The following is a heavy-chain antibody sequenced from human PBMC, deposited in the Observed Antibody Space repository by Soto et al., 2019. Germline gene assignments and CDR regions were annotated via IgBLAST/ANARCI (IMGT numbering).Heavy chain of an antibody. J-gene: IGHJ4*02. Sequence: EVQLLESGGGLVQPGGSLRLSCVASGFIFRNYNMHWVRQDPGKGLEYVSGISSNGGSTFYADSVKGRFSISRDNSKNTLHLQMGSLIPEDTAIYYCARADYGTFDNWGQGTLVAVSS. CDR1: GFIFRNYN. D-gene: IGHD4-17*01. V-gene: IGHV3-64*07. CDR3: ARADYGTFDN. CDR2: ISSNGGST.